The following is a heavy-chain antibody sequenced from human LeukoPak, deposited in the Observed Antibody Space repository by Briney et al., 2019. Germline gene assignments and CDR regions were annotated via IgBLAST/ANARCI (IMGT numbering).Heavy chain of an antibody. CDR1: GYTFTGYY. J-gene: IGHJ6*02. Sequence: ASVKVSCKASGYTFTGYYMHWVRQAPGQGLEWMGWINPNSGGTNYAQKFQGWVTMTRDTSISTAYMELSRLRSDDTAVYYCARGRGIGYYDSSGYYPPHYYYYYGMDVWGQGTTVTVSS. CDR3: ARGRGIGYYDSSGYYPPHYYYYYGMDV. CDR2: INPNSGGT. V-gene: IGHV1-2*04. D-gene: IGHD3-22*01.